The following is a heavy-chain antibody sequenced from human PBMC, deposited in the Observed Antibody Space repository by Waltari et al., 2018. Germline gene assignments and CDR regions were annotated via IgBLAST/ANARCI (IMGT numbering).Heavy chain of an antibody. D-gene: IGHD3-10*01. CDR3: ARGRSGSYLLGY. CDR2: IWYDGSNK. Sequence: QVQLVESGGGVVQPGRSLRLPCAASGFTFSSHGVQGVRQAPGKGLEWVAVIWYDGSNKYYADSVKGRFTISRDNSKNTLYLQMNSLRAEDTAVYYCARGRSGSYLLGYGGQGTLVTVSS. V-gene: IGHV3-33*01. CDR1: GFTFSSHG. J-gene: IGHJ4*02.